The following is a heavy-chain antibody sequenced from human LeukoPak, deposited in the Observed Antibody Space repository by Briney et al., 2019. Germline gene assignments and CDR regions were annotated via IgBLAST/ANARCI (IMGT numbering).Heavy chain of an antibody. D-gene: IGHD5/OR15-5a*01. CDR2: THYSGST. V-gene: IGHV4-59*01. CDR3: ARVASKGGMDV. J-gene: IGHJ6*02. Sequence: SETLSLTCTVSGGSISSYHWSWIRQPPGKGLEWIGYTHYSGSTTYNPSLRSRATVSLDKYNNQFSLRLTSVTAADTAVYYCARVASKGGMDVWGQGTTVTVSS. CDR1: GGSISSYH.